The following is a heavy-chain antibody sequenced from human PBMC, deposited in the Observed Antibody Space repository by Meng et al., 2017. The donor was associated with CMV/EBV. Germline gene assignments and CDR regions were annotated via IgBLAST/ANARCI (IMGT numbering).Heavy chain of an antibody. CDR3: ARVRGNYDFWSSRRNWFDP. Sequence: FTSYDINWVRQATGQGLEWMGWMNPNSGNTGYAQKFQGRVTMTRNTSISTAYMELSSLRSEDTAVYYCARVRGNYDFWSSRRNWFDPWGQGTLVTVSS. D-gene: IGHD3-3*01. CDR1: FTSYD. J-gene: IGHJ5*02. CDR2: MNPNSGNT. V-gene: IGHV1-8*01.